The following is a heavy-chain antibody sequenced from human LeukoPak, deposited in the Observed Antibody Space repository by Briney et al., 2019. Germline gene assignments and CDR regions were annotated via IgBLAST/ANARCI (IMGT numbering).Heavy chain of an antibody. CDR1: GGSFSGYY. J-gene: IGHJ6*03. Sequence: SETLSLTCAVYGGSFSGYYWSWIRQPPGKGLEWIGEINHSGSTNYNPSLKSRVTISVDTSKNQFSLKLSSVTAADTAVYYCARRLGNYYCYYMDVWGKGTTVTISS. CDR2: INHSGST. CDR3: ARRLGNYYCYYMDV. D-gene: IGHD3-16*01. V-gene: IGHV4-34*01.